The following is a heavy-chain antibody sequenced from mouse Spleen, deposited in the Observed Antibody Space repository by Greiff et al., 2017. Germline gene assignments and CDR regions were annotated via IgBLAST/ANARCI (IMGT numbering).Heavy chain of an antibody. CDR1: GYTFTSYW. Sequence: QVHVKQSGAELAKPGASVKLSCKASGYTFTSYWMHWVKQRPGQGLEWIGYINPSSGYTKYNQKFKDKATLTADKSSSTAYMQLSSLTYEDSAVYYCARPEGLGRGYFDVWGAGTTVTVSS. J-gene: IGHJ1*01. V-gene: IGHV1-7*01. CDR3: ARPEGLGRGYFDV. CDR2: INPSSGYT. D-gene: IGHD4-1*01.